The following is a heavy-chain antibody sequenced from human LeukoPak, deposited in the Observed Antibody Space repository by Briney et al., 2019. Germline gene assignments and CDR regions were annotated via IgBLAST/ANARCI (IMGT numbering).Heavy chain of an antibody. J-gene: IGHJ5*02. CDR3: AREFERGSRGYSNWFDP. D-gene: IGHD3-22*01. CDR2: IYYSGST. CDR1: GGSISSGGYY. Sequence: PSQTLSLTCTVSGGSISSGGYYWSWIRQHPGKGLEWIGYIYYSGSTYYNPSLKSRVTISVDTSKNQFSLKLSSVTAADTAVYYCAREFERGSRGYSNWFDPWGQGTLVTVSS. V-gene: IGHV4-31*03.